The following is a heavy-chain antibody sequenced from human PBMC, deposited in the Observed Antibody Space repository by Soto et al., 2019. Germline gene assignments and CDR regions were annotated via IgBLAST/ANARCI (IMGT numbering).Heavy chain of an antibody. CDR1: GFTFSTYA. CDR3: AKIPKPLGSGSYDYSDY. CDR2: ISGSGGST. Sequence: EVPLLESGGGLVQPGGSLRLSCAASGFTFSTYAMSWVRQAPGKGLEWVSAISGSGGSTYYADSVKGRFTISRDNSKNTLYLQMDGLGAEDAAVYYCAKIPKPLGSGSYDYSDYWGQGTLVTVSS. V-gene: IGHV3-23*01. J-gene: IGHJ4*02. D-gene: IGHD6-19*01.